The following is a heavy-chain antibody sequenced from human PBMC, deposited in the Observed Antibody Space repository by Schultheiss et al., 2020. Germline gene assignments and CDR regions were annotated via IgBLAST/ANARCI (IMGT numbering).Heavy chain of an antibody. CDR3: ARYRRGSSSLDAWFDP. D-gene: IGHD6-6*01. CDR1: GFSLSTSGVG. V-gene: IGHV2-5*01. CDR2: IYWNDDK. J-gene: IGHJ5*02. Sequence: SGPTLVKPTQTLTLTCTFSGFSLSTSGVGVGWIRQPPGKALEWLALIYWNDDKRYSPSLKSRLTITKDTSKSQVVLTVTNMDAVDTATYYCARYRRGSSSLDAWFDPWGQGTRVTVSS.